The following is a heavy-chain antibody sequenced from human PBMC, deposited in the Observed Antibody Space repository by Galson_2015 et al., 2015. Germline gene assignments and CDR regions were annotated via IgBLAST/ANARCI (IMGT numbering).Heavy chain of an antibody. CDR1: GYTFTSYY. Sequence: SVKVSCKASGYTFTSYYMHWVRQAPGQGLEWMGIINPSGGSTIYAQRFQGRVTMTRDTSTSTVYMELSSLRSEDTAVYYCNRNGDEDFDYWGQGTLVTVSS. J-gene: IGHJ4*02. CDR3: NRNGDEDFDY. V-gene: IGHV1-46*01. D-gene: IGHD1-1*01. CDR2: INPSGGST.